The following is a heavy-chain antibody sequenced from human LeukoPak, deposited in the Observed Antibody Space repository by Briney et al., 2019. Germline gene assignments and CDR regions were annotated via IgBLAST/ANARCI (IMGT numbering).Heavy chain of an antibody. CDR3: ARISSVDFWSPFDY. J-gene: IGHJ4*02. V-gene: IGHV3-7*05. D-gene: IGHD3-3*01. CDR1: GFTFSSYW. Sequence: GGSLRLSCTASGFTFSSYWMSWVRQAPGKGLKWVANIRQDGGEKYYLDSVRGRFTISRDNAKSSLYLQMNPLRAEDTAVYYCARISSVDFWSPFDYWGQGTLVTVSS. CDR2: IRQDGGEK.